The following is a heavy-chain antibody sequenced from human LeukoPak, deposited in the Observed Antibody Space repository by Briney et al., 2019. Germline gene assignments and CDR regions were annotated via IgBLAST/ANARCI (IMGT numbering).Heavy chain of an antibody. CDR3: ARVPPALSGWEIYFDY. J-gene: IGHJ4*02. CDR1: GGSISTNSYY. D-gene: IGHD6-19*01. CDR2: IYYSGST. V-gene: IGHV4-39*01. Sequence: SETLSLTCTVSGGSISTNSYYWGWIRQPPGKGLRWIGSIYYSGSTYYNPSLRSRVTISVNTSKNQFSLKLSSVTATDTAVYYCARVPPALSGWEIYFDYWGQGTLVTVSS.